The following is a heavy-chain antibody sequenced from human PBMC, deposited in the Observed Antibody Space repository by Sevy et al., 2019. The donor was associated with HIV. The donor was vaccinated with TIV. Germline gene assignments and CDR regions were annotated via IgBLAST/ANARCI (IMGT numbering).Heavy chain of an antibody. CDR2: ISYDGSNK. J-gene: IGHJ6*02. D-gene: IGHD3-3*01. V-gene: IGHV3-30*18. CDR1: GFTFSSYG. CDR3: AKDSNLHYDFWSGFDYGLFMDV. Sequence: GGSLRLSCAASGFTFSSYGMHWVRQAPGKGLEWVAVISYDGSNKYYADSVKGRFTISRDNSKNTLYLQMNSLRAEDTAVYYCAKDSNLHYDFWSGFDYGLFMDVWGQGTTVTVSS.